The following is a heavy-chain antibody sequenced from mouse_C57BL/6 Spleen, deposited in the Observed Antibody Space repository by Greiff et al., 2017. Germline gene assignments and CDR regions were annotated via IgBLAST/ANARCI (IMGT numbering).Heavy chain of an antibody. CDR1: GYAFSSSW. J-gene: IGHJ2*01. CDR3: ARARVGSQDY. V-gene: IGHV1-82*01. CDR2: IYPGDGDT. D-gene: IGHD1-1*01. Sequence: VQGVESGPELVKPGASVKISCKASGYAFSSSWLNWVKQRPGKGLEWIGRIYPGDGDTNDNGKFKGKATLTADESSSTAYMQLSSLASEDSAVYCCARARVGSQDYWGQGTTLTVSS.